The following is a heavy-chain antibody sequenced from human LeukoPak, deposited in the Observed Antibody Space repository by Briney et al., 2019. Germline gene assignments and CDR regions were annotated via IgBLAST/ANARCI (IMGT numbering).Heavy chain of an antibody. CDR3: ARDSMATIGYYFDY. CDR1: GFTVSSNY. J-gene: IGHJ4*02. Sequence: GGSLRLSCAASGFTVSSNYMSWVRQAPGKGLEWVSVIYSGGSTYYADSVKGRFTISRDNSKNTLYLQMNSLRAEDTAVYYCARDSMATIGYYFDYWGQGTLVTVSS. CDR2: IYSGGST. D-gene: IGHD5-24*01. V-gene: IGHV3-53*01.